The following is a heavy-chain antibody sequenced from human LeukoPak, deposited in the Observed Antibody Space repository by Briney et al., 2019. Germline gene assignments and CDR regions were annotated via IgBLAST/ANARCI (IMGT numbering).Heavy chain of an antibody. CDR2: IYYSGST. CDR3: ASLNGSDYYYYYMDV. D-gene: IGHD2-15*01. J-gene: IGHJ6*03. Sequence: SETLSLTCTVSGGSISSSSYYWGWIRQPPGKGLGWIGSIYYSGSTYYNPSLKSRVTISVDTSKNQFSLKLSSVTAADTAVYYCASLNGSDYYYYYMDVWGKGTTVTVSS. V-gene: IGHV4-39*01. CDR1: GGSISSSSYY.